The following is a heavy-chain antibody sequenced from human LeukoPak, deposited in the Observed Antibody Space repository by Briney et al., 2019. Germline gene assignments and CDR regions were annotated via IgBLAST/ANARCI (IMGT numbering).Heavy chain of an antibody. CDR1: GFPFSTYW. Sequence: PGGSLRLSCAASGFPFSTYWMTRVRQAPGKGLEWVSYISSSGSTIYYADSVKGRFTISRDNAKNSLYLQMNSLRAEDTAVYYCAREGGAAGFDYWGQGTLVTVSS. V-gene: IGHV3-48*04. CDR2: ISSSGSTI. D-gene: IGHD1-14*01. CDR3: AREGGAAGFDY. J-gene: IGHJ4*02.